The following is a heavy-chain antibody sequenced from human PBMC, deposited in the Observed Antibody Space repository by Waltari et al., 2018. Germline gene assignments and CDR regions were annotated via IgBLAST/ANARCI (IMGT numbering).Heavy chain of an antibody. V-gene: IGHV6-1*01. Sequence: QVQLQQSGPGLVKPSQTLSLTCAISGDSVSSNSAAWNWIRQSPSRGLEWLGRTYYRAKWYNDYAVSVKSRIPINQDTSKNQFSRQLNSVTPEDTAVYYCARARYTAMVSDDSDYYYYYGMDVWGQGTTVTVSS. J-gene: IGHJ6*02. CDR2: TYYRAKWYN. D-gene: IGHD5-18*01. CDR1: GDSVSSNSAA. CDR3: ARARYTAMVSDDSDYYYYYGMDV.